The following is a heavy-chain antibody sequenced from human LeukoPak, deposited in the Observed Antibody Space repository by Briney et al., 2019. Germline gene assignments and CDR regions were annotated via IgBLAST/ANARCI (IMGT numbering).Heavy chain of an antibody. Sequence: ASVKVSCKASGYTFTTYAMHWVRQAPGQRLEWMGWINAGNGNTKYSQMFQGRVTITRDTSASTAYMELSSLTSEDTAVYYCARVSSSSWLDVFDIWGQGTMVTVSS. CDR1: GYTFTTYA. V-gene: IGHV1-3*01. CDR2: INAGNGNT. J-gene: IGHJ3*02. CDR3: ARVSSSSWLDVFDI. D-gene: IGHD6-13*01.